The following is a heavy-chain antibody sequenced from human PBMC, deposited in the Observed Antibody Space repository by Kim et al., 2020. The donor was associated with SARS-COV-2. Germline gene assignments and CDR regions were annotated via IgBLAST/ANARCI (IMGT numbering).Heavy chain of an antibody. V-gene: IGHV3-23*01. D-gene: IGHD2-21*02. CDR1: GFTLRSYG. J-gene: IGHJ4*02. CDR2: IRTDGST. Sequence: GGSLRLSCVASGFTLRSYGIIWVRQSAGKGLEWVSTIRTDGSTVYADSVKGRFTISRDTSKNTADLQMNTLRAEDTAVYYCAKALSDFWSFDSWGQGTLVTVSS. CDR3: AKALSDFWSFDS.